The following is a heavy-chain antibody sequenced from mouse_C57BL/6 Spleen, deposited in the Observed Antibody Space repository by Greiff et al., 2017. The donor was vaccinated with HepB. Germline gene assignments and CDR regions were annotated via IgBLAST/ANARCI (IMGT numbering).Heavy chain of an antibody. D-gene: IGHD2-4*01. CDR2: INYDGSST. CDR3: ARRDYDWFAY. J-gene: IGHJ3*01. Sequence: EVMLVESEGGLVQPGRSMKLSCTASGFTFSDYYMAWVRQVPEKGLEWVANINYDGSSTYYLDSLKSRFIISRDNAKNILYLQMSSLKSEDTATYYCARRDYDWFAYWGQGTLVTVSA. CDR1: GFTFSDYY. V-gene: IGHV5-16*01.